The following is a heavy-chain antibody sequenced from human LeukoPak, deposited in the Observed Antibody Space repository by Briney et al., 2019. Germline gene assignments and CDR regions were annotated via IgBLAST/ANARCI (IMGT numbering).Heavy chain of an antibody. CDR3: ARWRGSTSERSDY. Sequence: GRSLRLSCTASGFTFSDYWMTWVRQAPGKGREWVANIKQDGSAKYYVDSVKGRFTISRDNAKNSLYLQMDSLRVEDTATYYCARWRGSTSERSDYWGQGTLVTVSS. V-gene: IGHV3-7*01. J-gene: IGHJ4*02. CDR2: IKQDGSAK. D-gene: IGHD2-2*01. CDR1: GFTFSDYW.